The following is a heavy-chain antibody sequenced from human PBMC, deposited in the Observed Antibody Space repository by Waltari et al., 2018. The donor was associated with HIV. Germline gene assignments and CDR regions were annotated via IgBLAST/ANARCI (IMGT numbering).Heavy chain of an antibody. CDR2: ISGGGGST. V-gene: IGHV3-23*04. CDR3: AKTKYYESDAFDI. J-gene: IGHJ3*02. CDR1: GFTFSSFA. Sequence: EVQLVESGGGLVQPGGSLKPSCAASGFTFSSFAMSWVRQAPGKGLEWVSAISGGGGSTNYADSVKGRFTISRDNSKNTLYLQMNSLRADDTAVYYCAKTKYYESDAFDIWGQGTMVTVSS. D-gene: IGHD3-22*01.